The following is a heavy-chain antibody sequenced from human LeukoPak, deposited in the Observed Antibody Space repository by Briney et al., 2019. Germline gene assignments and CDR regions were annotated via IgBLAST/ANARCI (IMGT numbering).Heavy chain of an antibody. CDR3: VRHAGGTTYDY. J-gene: IGHJ4*02. CDR2: ISFSGIT. V-gene: IGHV4-59*08. D-gene: IGHD3-16*01. CDR1: GGSISPYY. Sequence: SQTLSLTSTVPGGSISPYYWSWIRHPPPQGLEWLGHISFSGITHYNASLKSRVTMSVDTSRNHFSLIVSSVTAADTALYYCVRHAGGTTYDYWGQGTLVTVSS.